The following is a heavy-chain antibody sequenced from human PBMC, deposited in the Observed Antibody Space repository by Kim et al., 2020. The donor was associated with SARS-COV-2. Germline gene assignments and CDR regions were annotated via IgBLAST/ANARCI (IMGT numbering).Heavy chain of an antibody. CDR1: GYTFTSYA. CDR3: ATRGPTFGVVINRGDFDY. Sequence: SVKVSCKASGYTFTSYAMNWVRQAPGQGLEWMGWINTNTGNPTYAQGFTGRFVFSLDTSVSTAYLQISSLKAEDTAVYYCATRGPTFGVVINRGDFDYWGQGTLVTVSS. V-gene: IGHV7-4-1*02. D-gene: IGHD3-3*01. CDR2: INTNTGNP. J-gene: IGHJ4*02.